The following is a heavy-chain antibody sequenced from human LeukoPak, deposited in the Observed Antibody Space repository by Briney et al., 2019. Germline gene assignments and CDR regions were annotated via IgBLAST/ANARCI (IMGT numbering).Heavy chain of an antibody. J-gene: IGHJ4*02. V-gene: IGHV3-11*04. Sequence: GGSLRLSCAASGFTFSDYYMSWIRQAPGKGLEWVSYISSSGTTIYYADSVKGRFTISRDNAKNSLYLQMNSLRAEDTAVYYRARPLSSSYYYPDYWGQGTLVTVSS. CDR3: ARPLSSSYYYPDY. D-gene: IGHD3-22*01. CDR2: ISSSGTTI. CDR1: GFTFSDYY.